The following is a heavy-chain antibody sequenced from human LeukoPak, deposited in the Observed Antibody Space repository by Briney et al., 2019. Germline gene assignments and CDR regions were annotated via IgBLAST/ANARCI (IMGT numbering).Heavy chain of an antibody. Sequence: PGGSLRLSCAVSGVTFSSIAMSWVRQAPGKGLEWVSSISDSGTVTYYADSVKGRFTISRDNSKNTLNMQMNSLRVEDTAVYYCAKGSWCFGYWGQGTLVTVSS. CDR1: GVTFSSIA. D-gene: IGHD2-15*01. CDR3: AKGSWCFGY. V-gene: IGHV3-23*01. CDR2: ISDSGTVT. J-gene: IGHJ4*02.